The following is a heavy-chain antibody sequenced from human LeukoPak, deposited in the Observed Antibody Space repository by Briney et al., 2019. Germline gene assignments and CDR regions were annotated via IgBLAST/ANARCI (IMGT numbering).Heavy chain of an antibody. D-gene: IGHD2-8*01. Sequence: GGSLSLSCAASGLTFSIYTMHWVRQAPGKGLEWVSSISGSTNYIYYADSVRGRFTISRDNSKNTLYLQMNSLRAEDTAVYYCAKEKYMYGQNWFDPWGQGTLVTVSS. J-gene: IGHJ5*02. CDR1: GLTFSIYT. CDR2: ISGSTNYI. V-gene: IGHV3-21*04. CDR3: AKEKYMYGQNWFDP.